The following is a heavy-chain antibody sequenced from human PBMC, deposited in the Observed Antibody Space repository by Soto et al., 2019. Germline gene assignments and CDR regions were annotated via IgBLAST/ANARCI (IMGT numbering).Heavy chain of an antibody. D-gene: IGHD3-22*01. CDR2: IYHSGST. Sequence: PSETLSLTCAVSGGSISSGGYSWSWVRQPPGKGLEWIGYIYHSGSTYYNPSLKSRVTISVDRSKNQFSLKLSSVTAADTAVYYCARAPYYYDSSGYYPYYYYGMDVWGQGTTVTVS. J-gene: IGHJ6*02. V-gene: IGHV4-30-2*01. CDR1: GGSISSGGYS. CDR3: ARAPYYYDSSGYYPYYYYGMDV.